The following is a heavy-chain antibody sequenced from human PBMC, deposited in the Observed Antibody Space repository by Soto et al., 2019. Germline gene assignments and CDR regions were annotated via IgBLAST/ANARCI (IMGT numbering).Heavy chain of an antibody. Sequence: QIQLVQSGAEVKEPGSSLKVSCKASGCTFSSYAISGVRQAPGQGLERMGGIIPLFRTPDYAQKFQGRVTITADEPTSTAYMELSSLRFDDTAVYYCARDNDRLQLGGNYYYIMDVWGQGTTITVS. V-gene: IGHV1-69*12. CDR2: IIPLFRTP. D-gene: IGHD4-4*01. CDR1: GCTFSSYA. J-gene: IGHJ6*02. CDR3: ARDNDRLQLGGNYYYIMDV.